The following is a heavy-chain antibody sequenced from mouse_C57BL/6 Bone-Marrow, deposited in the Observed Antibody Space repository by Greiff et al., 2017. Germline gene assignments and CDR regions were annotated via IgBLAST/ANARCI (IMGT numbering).Heavy chain of an antibody. CDR3: ERLQLGLWFAY. Sequence: EVMLVESGGGLVQPGASLKLSCESNEYEFPSHDMSWVRKTPEKRLELVAAINSDGGSTYYPDTMERRFIISRDNTKKTLYLQMSSLRSEDTALYDCERLQLGLWFAYWGQGTLVTVSA. J-gene: IGHJ3*01. D-gene: IGHD4-1*02. V-gene: IGHV5-2*01. CDR1: EYEFPSHD. CDR2: INSDGGST.